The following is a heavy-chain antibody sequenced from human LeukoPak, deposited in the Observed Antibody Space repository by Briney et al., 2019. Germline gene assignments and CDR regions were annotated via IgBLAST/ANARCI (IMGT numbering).Heavy chain of an antibody. D-gene: IGHD6-25*01. Sequence: SETLSLTCTVSGGSISSYYWGWIRQPAGKGLEWIGRIYTSGSTNYNPSLKSRVTIPVDRSKNQFSLKLSSVTAADTAVYYCAGGSGSDAFDIWGQGTMVTVSS. CDR3: AGGSGSDAFDI. V-gene: IGHV4-4*07. CDR1: GGSISSYY. J-gene: IGHJ3*02. CDR2: IYTSGST.